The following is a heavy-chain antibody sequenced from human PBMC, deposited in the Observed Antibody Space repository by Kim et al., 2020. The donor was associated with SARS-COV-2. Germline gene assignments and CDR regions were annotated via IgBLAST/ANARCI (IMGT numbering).Heavy chain of an antibody. D-gene: IGHD5-18*01. Sequence: TNYNPSLKSRITISVDMSKNQFSLKLSSVTAADTAVYYCASGADTAMVNYWGQGTLVTVSS. CDR3: ASGADTAMVNY. J-gene: IGHJ4*02. V-gene: IGHV4-34*01. CDR2: T.